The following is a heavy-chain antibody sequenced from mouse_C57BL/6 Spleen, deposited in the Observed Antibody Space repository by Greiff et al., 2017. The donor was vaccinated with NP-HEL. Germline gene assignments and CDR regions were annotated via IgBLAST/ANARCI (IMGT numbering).Heavy chain of an antibody. Sequence: EVKLMESGGGLVKPGGSLKLSCAASGFTFSDYGMHWVRQAPEKGLEWVAYISSGSSTIYYADTVKGRFTLSRDNAKNTLFLQMTSLRSDDTAMYYCATSFITTVVDYWGQGTTLTVSS. CDR2: ISSGSSTI. V-gene: IGHV5-17*01. CDR1: GFTFSDYG. D-gene: IGHD1-1*01. CDR3: ATSFITTVVDY. J-gene: IGHJ2*01.